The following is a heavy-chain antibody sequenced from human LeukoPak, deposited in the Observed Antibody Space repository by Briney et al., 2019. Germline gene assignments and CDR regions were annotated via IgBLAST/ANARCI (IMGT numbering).Heavy chain of an antibody. D-gene: IGHD6-13*01. Sequence: GGSLRLSCEASGFTFSTYGMHWVRQAPGKGLEWVALMSYDGSDKSYADSVKGRFTISRDNSKSTLYLQMDSLRGDDAAVYYCAKAVGSISWAFDYWGQGTLVTVSS. CDR2: MSYDGSDK. CDR3: AKAVGSISWAFDY. J-gene: IGHJ4*02. V-gene: IGHV3-30*18. CDR1: GFTFSTYG.